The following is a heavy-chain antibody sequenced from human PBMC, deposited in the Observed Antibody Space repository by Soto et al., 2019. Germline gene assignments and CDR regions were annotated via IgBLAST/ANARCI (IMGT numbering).Heavy chain of an antibody. CDR1: DGSISSSSYY. Sequence: LSLTCTVSDGSISSSSYYWGWIRQPPGKGLEWIGSIYYSGSTYYNPSLKSRVTISVDTSKNQFSLKLSSVTAADTAVYYCARGQQQLDPGGYYYYGMDVWGQGSTVTVSS. J-gene: IGHJ6*02. CDR2: IYYSGST. D-gene: IGHD6-13*01. V-gene: IGHV4-39*01. CDR3: ARGQQQLDPGGYYYYGMDV.